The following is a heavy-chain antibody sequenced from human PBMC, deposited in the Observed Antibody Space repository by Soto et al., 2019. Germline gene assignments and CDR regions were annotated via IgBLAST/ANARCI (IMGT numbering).Heavy chain of an antibody. V-gene: IGHV4-59*01. CDR2: IYYSGST. CDR1: GGSISSYY. CDR3: ARVGPGGYFDY. J-gene: IGHJ4*02. D-gene: IGHD3-16*01. Sequence: SETLSLTCTVSGGSISSYYWSWIRQPPGKGLEWIGYIYYSGSTNYNPSLKSRVTISVDTSKNQFSLKLSSVTAADTAVYYCARVGPGGYFDYWGQGTLVTVS.